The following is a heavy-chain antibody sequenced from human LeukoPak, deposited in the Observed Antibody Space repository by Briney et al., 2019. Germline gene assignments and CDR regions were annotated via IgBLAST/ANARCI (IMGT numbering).Heavy chain of an antibody. CDR2: INHSGST. Sequence: PSETLSLTCAVYGGSFSGYYWSWIRQPPGKGLEWIGEINHSGSTNYNPSLKSRVTISVDTSKNQFSLKLSPVTAADTAVYYCARAGYSSSWYFDYWGQGTLVTVSS. CDR1: GGSFSGYY. V-gene: IGHV4-34*01. J-gene: IGHJ4*02. CDR3: ARAGYSSSWYFDY. D-gene: IGHD6-13*01.